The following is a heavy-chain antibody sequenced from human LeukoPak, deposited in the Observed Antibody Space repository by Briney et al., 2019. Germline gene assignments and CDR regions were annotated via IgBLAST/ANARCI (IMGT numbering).Heavy chain of an antibody. CDR3: ARDGREYDILTGYSYYYYGMDV. CDR2: IIPIFGTA. V-gene: IGHV1-69*13. J-gene: IGHJ6*04. D-gene: IGHD3-9*01. Sequence: ASVKVSCKASGGTFSSYAISWVRQAPGQGLEWMGGIIPIFGTANYAQKFQGRVTITADESTSTAYMELSSPRSEDTAVYYCARDGREYDILTGYSYYYYGMDVWGKGTTVTVSS. CDR1: GGTFSSYA.